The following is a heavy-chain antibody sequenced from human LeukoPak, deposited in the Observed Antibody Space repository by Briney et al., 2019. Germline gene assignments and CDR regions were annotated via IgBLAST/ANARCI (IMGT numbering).Heavy chain of an antibody. CDR1: GGTFSSYA. CDR2: IIPIFGTA. Sequence: GASVKVSCKASGGTFSSYAISWVRQAPGQGLEWMGGIIPIFGTANYAQKFQGRVTITADKSTSTAYMELSSLRSEDTAVYYCARGGPLDDILTGYPNWFDPWGQGTLVTVSS. J-gene: IGHJ5*02. CDR3: ARGGPLDDILTGYPNWFDP. D-gene: IGHD3-9*01. V-gene: IGHV1-69*06.